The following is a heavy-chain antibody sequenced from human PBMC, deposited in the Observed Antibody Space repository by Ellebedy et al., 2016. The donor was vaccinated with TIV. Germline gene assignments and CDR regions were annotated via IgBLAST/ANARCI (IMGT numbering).Heavy chain of an antibody. Sequence: MPSETLSLTCTVSGGSISGGASYWSCIRHVPGKGLEWIGYIRNSGSSYYNQSLKSRVTISVDTSQNQFSLKLSSVTAADTAVYYCARDLDDWGQGTLVTVSS. CDR1: GGSISGGASY. D-gene: IGHD2-21*02. V-gene: IGHV4-31*03. J-gene: IGHJ4*02. CDR3: ARDLDD. CDR2: IRNSGSS.